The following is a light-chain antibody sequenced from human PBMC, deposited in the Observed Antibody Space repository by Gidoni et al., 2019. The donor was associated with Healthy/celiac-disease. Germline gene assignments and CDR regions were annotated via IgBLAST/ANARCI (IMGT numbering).Light chain of an antibody. Sequence: DIQMTQSPSSLSASVGDRVTITCQASQAISNYLNWYQQKPGKAPKLLIYDASNLETGVPSRFSGSGSGTDFTFTISSLQPEDIATYYCQQYDNIPPLTFGGGTKVEIK. V-gene: IGKV1-33*01. J-gene: IGKJ4*01. CDR1: QAISNY. CDR3: QQYDNIPPLT. CDR2: DAS.